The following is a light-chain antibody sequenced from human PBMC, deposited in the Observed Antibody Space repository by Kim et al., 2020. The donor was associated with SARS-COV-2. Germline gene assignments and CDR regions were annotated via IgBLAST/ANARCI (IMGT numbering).Light chain of an antibody. Sequence: KSFISCCQQKPGQPPKLLIYWASVRRSGLPDRFTGAGSGTEFSLTISSLQDEDVAVYFCDQFLSRPWTFGPGTKVDIK. CDR1: KSF. CDR3: DQFLSRPWT. CDR2: WAS. V-gene: IGKV4-1*01. J-gene: IGKJ1*01.